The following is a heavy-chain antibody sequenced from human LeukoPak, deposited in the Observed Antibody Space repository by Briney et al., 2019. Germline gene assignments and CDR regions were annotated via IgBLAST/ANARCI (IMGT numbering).Heavy chain of an antibody. CDR3: AKSVYVVGMVDV. D-gene: IGHD3-22*01. J-gene: IGHJ6*02. Sequence: GGSLRLSCAASGFSFSSYAMVWVREGPGKGLEWVSAISGSGDSTYYADSVKGRFTISRDNSKNTLYLQMNSLRAEGTAVYYCAKSVYVVGMVDVWGQGTTVTVSS. CDR2: ISGSGDST. CDR1: GFSFSSYA. V-gene: IGHV3-23*01.